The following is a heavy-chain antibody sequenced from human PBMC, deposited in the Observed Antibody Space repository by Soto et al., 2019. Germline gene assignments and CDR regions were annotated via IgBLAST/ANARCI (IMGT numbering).Heavy chain of an antibody. CDR2: IIPIFGTA. D-gene: IGHD3-3*01. Sequence: SVKVSSKASGGTFSSYAISWVRQAPGQGLVWMGGIIPIFGTANYAQKFQGRGRSSADECTSTADTALSSLRCEETAVYYGARDPSYSDFCSGPPGDSFYYFGMDVWGQATRVTVAS. CDR3: ARDPSYSDFCSGPPGDSFYYFGMDV. V-gene: IGHV1-69*13. J-gene: IGHJ6*02. CDR1: GGTFSSYA.